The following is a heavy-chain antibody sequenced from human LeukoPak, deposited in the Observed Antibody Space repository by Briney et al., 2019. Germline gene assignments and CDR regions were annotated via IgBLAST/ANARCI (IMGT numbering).Heavy chain of an antibody. CDR1: GDSISRNNW. J-gene: IGHJ5*02. CDR3: ARYTIRYNSGWYGWFDP. D-gene: IGHD6-19*01. CDR2: IYHTGST. Sequence: SETLSLTCTVSGDSISRNNWWSWVRQSPGKGLEWIGEIYHTGSTHYNPSLKSRVTISVDKPKNQFSLNLNSVTAADTAVYYCARYTIRYNSGWYGWFDPWGQGTLVIVSS. V-gene: IGHV4-4*02.